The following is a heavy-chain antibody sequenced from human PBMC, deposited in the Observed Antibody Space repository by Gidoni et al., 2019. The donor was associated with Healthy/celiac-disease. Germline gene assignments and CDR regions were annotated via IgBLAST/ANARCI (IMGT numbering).Heavy chain of an antibody. CDR3: ARGLGWSGYYTEFYYYYGMDV. J-gene: IGHJ6*02. D-gene: IGHD3-3*01. CDR2: INQRGST. Sequence: QVQLQQWGAGLFKPAETLSLTCAVYGGSFSGYSWIWIRQPPGKGLEWIGEINQRGSTTYNPSLKSRVTISVETSKNQFSLKLSSVTDADTAVYYCARGLGWSGYYTEFYYYYGMDVWGQGTTVTVSS. V-gene: IGHV4-34*01. CDR1: GGSFSGYS.